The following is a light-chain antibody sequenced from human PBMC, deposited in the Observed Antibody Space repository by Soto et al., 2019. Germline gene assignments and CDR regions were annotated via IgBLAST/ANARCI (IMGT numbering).Light chain of an antibody. CDR1: QSVSSS. CDR3: QQYKDWPPWT. Sequence: EIVMTQSPATLSVSPGERATLSCMASQSVSSSLAWYQQKPGQAPRLLIYDATTRATGVPARFSGSGSGTAFTLTVSNMQSEDFAVYYCQQYKDWPPWTFGQGTKVTI. V-gene: IGKV3-15*01. CDR2: DAT. J-gene: IGKJ1*01.